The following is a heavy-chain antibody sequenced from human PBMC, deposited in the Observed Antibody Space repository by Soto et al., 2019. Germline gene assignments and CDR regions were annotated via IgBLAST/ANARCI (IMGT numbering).Heavy chain of an antibody. D-gene: IGHD3-22*01. Sequence: SVKVSCKVSGYTLTELSMHWVRQAPGKGLEWMGGFDPEDGETIYAQKFQGRVTMTEDTSTDTAYMELSSLRSEDTAVYYCAITMIVRDAFDIWGQGTMVTVSS. CDR1: GYTLTELS. CDR2: FDPEDGET. V-gene: IGHV1-24*01. CDR3: AITMIVRDAFDI. J-gene: IGHJ3*02.